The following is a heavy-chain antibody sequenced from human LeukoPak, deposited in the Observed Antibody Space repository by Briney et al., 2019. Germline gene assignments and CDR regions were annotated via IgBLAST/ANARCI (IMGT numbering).Heavy chain of an antibody. CDR2: ISSWSTYT. Sequence: PGGSLRLSCAASGFTFSDYYMTWTRQAPGKGLEWVSYISSWSTYTNYADSVKGRFTISRDNAKNSLYLQMNSLRAEDTAVYYCARVKASMADDYWGQGTLVTVSS. J-gene: IGHJ4*02. CDR1: GFTFSDYY. V-gene: IGHV3-11*06. CDR3: ARVKASMADDY. D-gene: IGHD5-24*01.